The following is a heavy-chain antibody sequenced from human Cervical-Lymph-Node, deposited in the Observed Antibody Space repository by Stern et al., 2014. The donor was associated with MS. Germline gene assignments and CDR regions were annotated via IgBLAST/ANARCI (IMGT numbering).Heavy chain of an antibody. Sequence: QLQLQESGPGLVKPSQTLSLTCTVSGGSISSGGYYWSWIRQRPGKGLEWIGYINDRGISYSKASLKSRLTLSVDTSKNQFSLNLTSVTAADTAVYFCARNKFDRSGYYALSDHWGPGTLVTVSS. V-gene: IGHV4-31*03. CDR3: ARNKFDRSGYYALSDH. D-gene: IGHD3-22*01. J-gene: IGHJ4*02. CDR2: INDRGIS. CDR1: GGSISSGGYY.